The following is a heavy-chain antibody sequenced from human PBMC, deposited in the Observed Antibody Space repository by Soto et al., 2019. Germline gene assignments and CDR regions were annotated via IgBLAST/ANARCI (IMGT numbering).Heavy chain of an antibody. D-gene: IGHD3-22*01. CDR3: AKLTLDDHYYDSSGYLDY. CDR2: ISGSSFGT. V-gene: IGHV3-23*01. Sequence: PGGSLRLSCAASGFNFCSYAMTWVRQATEKGLEWVSAISGSSFGTYYADSVKGRFTISRDNSKNMLYLEMNSLRAEDTAVYYCAKLTLDDHYYDSSGYLDYWGQGALVTVSS. CDR1: GFNFCSYA. J-gene: IGHJ4*02.